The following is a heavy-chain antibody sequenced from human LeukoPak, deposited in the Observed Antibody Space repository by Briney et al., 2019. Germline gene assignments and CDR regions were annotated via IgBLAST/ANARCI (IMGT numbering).Heavy chain of an antibody. CDR1: GFTFSNYW. D-gene: IGHD6-19*01. J-gene: IGHJ3*02. Sequence: GGSLRLSCAASGFTFSNYWMSWVRQAPGKGLEWVANIKQDGSEKYYVDSVKGRFTISRDNAKNSLYLQMNSLRAEDTAVYYCAREYSSGWYVRKEAFDIWGQGTMATVSS. CDR2: IKQDGSEK. CDR3: AREYSSGWYVRKEAFDI. V-gene: IGHV3-7*03.